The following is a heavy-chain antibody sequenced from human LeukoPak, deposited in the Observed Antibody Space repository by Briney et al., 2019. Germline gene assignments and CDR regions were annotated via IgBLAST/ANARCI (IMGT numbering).Heavy chain of an antibody. CDR1: GYTFTGYY. CDR2: INPNSGGT. D-gene: IGHD3-3*01. Sequence: ASVKVSCKAFGYTFTGYYMHWVRQAPGQGLEWMGWINPNSGGTNYAQKFQGRVTMTRDTSISTAYMELSRLRSDDTAVYYCARDLGVFWSGYYTFDYWGQGTLVTVSS. J-gene: IGHJ4*02. CDR3: ARDLGVFWSGYYTFDY. V-gene: IGHV1-2*02.